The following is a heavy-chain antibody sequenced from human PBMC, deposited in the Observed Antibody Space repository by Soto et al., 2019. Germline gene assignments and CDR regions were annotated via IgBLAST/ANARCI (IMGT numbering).Heavy chain of an antibody. V-gene: IGHV4-34*01. D-gene: IGHD2-8*02. J-gene: IGHJ6*03. CDR3: ATLVYYYYYMDV. Sequence: QVQLQQWGAGLLKPSETRSLTCAVYGGSFSGYYWSWIRQPPGKGLEWIGEINHSGSTNYNPSLKSRVTISVDTSKNQISLNLSYVTAADTAVYYCATLVYYYYYMDVWGNGTTVTVSS. CDR2: INHSGST. CDR1: GGSFSGYY.